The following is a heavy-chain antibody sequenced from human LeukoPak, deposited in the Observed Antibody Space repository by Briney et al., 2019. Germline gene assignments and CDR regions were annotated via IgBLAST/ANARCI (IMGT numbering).Heavy chain of an antibody. D-gene: IGHD3-22*01. CDR2: IIPIFGTA. V-gene: IGHV1-69*05. J-gene: IGHJ4*02. Sequence: SVKVSCKASGGTFSSYAISWVRQAPGQGLEWMGRIIPIFGTANYAQKFQGRVTITTDESTSTAYMELSSLRFKDTAVAYWARAYYYESSGAFDYWGQGTLVTVSS. CDR1: GGTFSSYA. CDR3: ARAYYYESSGAFDY.